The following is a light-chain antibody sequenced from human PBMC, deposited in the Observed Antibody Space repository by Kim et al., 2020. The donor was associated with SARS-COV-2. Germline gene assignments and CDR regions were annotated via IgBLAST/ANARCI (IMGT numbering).Light chain of an antibody. J-gene: IGLJ3*02. Sequence: QLVLTQSPSASASLGASAKLTCTLNSGHTSYSIAWHQQQPEKGPRYLLKVHGDGSHNKGDGIPDRFSGSTSGAERYLTISSLQSEDEGDYYCQAWGTGIWVFGGGTQLTVL. CDR2: VHGDGSH. CDR3: QAWGTGIWV. CDR1: SGHTSYS. V-gene: IGLV4-69*01.